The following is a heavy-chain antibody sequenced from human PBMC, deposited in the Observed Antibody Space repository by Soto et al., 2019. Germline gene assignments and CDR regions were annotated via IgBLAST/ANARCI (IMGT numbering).Heavy chain of an antibody. V-gene: IGHV1-18*01. J-gene: IGHJ6*02. CDR2: ISPYTGNT. Sequence: QIQLVQSGDEVKKPGASVKVACKASGYIFVNYGIAWVRQAPVQGLEWMGWISPYTGNTHSATKIEGRHTMTTDTSTSTAYMDLGSMTSDDTAVYYCVMVDNYVTPTPQDVWGQGTTVTVSS. CDR3: VMVDNYVTPTPQDV. CDR1: GYIFVNYG. D-gene: IGHD3-16*01.